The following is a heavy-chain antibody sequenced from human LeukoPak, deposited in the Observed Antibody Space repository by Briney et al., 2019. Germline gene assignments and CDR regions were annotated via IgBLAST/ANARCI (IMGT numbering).Heavy chain of an antibody. V-gene: IGHV4-59*08. CDR1: GDSISPYY. D-gene: IGHD2-2*01. CDR2: ISYNGGT. Sequence: KPSETLSLXCTVSGDSISPYYWIWIRQPPGKGLESIGYISYNGGTNYNPSLKSRVTISVDTSKNQFSLKLSSVTAADTAVYYYARRWLCSSTSCLIFDYWGQGTLVTVSS. J-gene: IGHJ4*02. CDR3: ARRWLCSSTSCLIFDY.